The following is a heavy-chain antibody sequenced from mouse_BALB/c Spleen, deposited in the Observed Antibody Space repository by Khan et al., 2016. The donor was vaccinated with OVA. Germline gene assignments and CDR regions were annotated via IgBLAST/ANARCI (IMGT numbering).Heavy chain of an antibody. Sequence: QIQLVQSGPELKKPGETVKISCKSSGHTFTKYGMNWVKQAPGKGLKWMGWINTYTGEPTYADDFNGRFAFSLEASASTAYLQINNLKNEDTATYFCARPPYVSYVMDNWGQGTSVIVSS. CDR1: GHTFTKYG. CDR3: ARPPYVSYVMDN. J-gene: IGHJ4*01. V-gene: IGHV9-3-1*01. CDR2: INTYTGEP. D-gene: IGHD1-1*01.